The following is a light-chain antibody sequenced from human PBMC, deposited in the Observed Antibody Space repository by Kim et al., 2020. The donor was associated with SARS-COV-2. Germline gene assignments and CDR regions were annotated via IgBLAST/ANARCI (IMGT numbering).Light chain of an antibody. Sequence: EIVLTQSPGPLSLSPGEGASLSCRASQTVTDNYLGWYQQRPGQAPRLLIYDVSTQATGVPDRFSGSGSGTDFSLSISRLEPEDSAVYYCQWYGSTPRTFGQGTKVDIK. CDR1: QTVTDNY. J-gene: IGKJ1*01. CDR2: DVS. V-gene: IGKV3-20*01. CDR3: QWYGSTPRT.